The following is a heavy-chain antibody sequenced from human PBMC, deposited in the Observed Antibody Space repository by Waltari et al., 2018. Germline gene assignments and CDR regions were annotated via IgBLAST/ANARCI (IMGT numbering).Heavy chain of an antibody. D-gene: IGHD6-13*01. CDR3: AKGGIAAAGTFDY. CDR1: GFTFSSYA. J-gene: IGHJ4*02. Sequence: EVQLLESGGGLVQPGGSLRISCAASGFTFSSYALSWVRQAPGKGLEWVSAISGSGGSTYYADSVKGRFTISRDNSKNTLYLQMNSLRAEDTAVYYCAKGGIAAAGTFDYWGQGTLVTVSS. V-gene: IGHV3-23*01. CDR2: ISGSGGST.